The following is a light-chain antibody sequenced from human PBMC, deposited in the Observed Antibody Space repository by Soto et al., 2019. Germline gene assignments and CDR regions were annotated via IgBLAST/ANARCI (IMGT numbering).Light chain of an antibody. CDR1: QDINKN. J-gene: IGKJ5*01. CDR2: DAS. Sequence: DIHMTQSRSSLSASVGYRFTIAFLASQDINKNLIWYQQKPGKAPKLLIYDASDLETGVPSRFSGSGSGTGFTFTISSLQPEDFATYYCQQYESLPLTFGQGTRLEI. CDR3: QQYESLPLT. V-gene: IGKV1-33*01.